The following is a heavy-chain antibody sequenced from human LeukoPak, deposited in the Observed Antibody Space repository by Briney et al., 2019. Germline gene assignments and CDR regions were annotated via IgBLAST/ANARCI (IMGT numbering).Heavy chain of an antibody. CDR3: ARDDRSPNYYYYYGMDV. V-gene: IGHV1-69*04. CDR1: GGTFSSYA. CDR2: IIPIFGIA. D-gene: IGHD1-14*01. J-gene: IGHJ6*02. Sequence: ASVKVSCKASGGTFSSYAISWVRQAPGQGLEWMGRIIPIFGIANYAQKFQGRVTITADKSTSTAYMELSSLRSEDTAVYYWARDDRSPNYYYYYGMDVWGQGTTVTVSS.